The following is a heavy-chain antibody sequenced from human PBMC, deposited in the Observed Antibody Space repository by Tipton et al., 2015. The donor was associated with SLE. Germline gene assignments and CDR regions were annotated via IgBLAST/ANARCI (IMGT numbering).Heavy chain of an antibody. V-gene: IGHV1-2*02. J-gene: IGHJ4*02. CDR2: INPNSGDT. D-gene: IGHD3-3*01. CDR3: ASTTYYDFWSGSYYFDY. Sequence: QSGAEVKMPGASVKVSCKASGYTFTGYYIHWVRQAPGQGLEWMGWINPNSGDTNYAQKFQGRVTMTRDTSISTAYMELSTLTSDDTAVYYCASTTYYDFWSGSYYFDYWGQGTLVIVSS. CDR1: GYTFTGYY.